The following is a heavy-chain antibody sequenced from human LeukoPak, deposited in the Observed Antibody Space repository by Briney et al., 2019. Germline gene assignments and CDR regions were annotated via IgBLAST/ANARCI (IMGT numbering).Heavy chain of an antibody. CDR3: ARRSPFYDSSGYYHDY. CDR1: GGSISSYY. D-gene: IGHD3-22*01. Sequence: SETLSLTCTVSGGSISSYYWSWIRQPPGRGLEWIGYLYYSGSTNYNPSLKSRVTISVDTSKNQFSLKLSSVTAADTAVYYCARRSPFYDSSGYYHDYWGQGTLVTVSS. V-gene: IGHV4-59*12. CDR2: LYYSGST. J-gene: IGHJ4*02.